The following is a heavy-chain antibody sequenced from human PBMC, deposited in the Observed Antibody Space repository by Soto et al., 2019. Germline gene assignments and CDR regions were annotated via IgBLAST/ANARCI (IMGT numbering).Heavy chain of an antibody. Sequence: QVQLVESGGGVVQPGRSLRLSCAASGFTFSSYAMHWVRQAPGKGLEWVAVISYDGSNKYYADSVKGRFTISRDNSKNELXXQMNSLRAEDTAVYYCASIRTYYYDSSGYPDGMDVWGQGTTVTVSS. CDR2: ISYDGSNK. V-gene: IGHV3-30-3*01. CDR1: GFTFSSYA. CDR3: ASIRTYYYDSSGYPDGMDV. J-gene: IGHJ6*02. D-gene: IGHD3-22*01.